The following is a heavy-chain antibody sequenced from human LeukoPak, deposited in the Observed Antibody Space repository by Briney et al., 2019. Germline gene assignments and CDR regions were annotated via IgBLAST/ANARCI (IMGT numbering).Heavy chain of an antibody. D-gene: IGHD6-19*01. CDR2: INPNSGGT. J-gene: IGHJ4*02. CDR1: GYTFTGYY. V-gene: IGHV1-2*02. Sequence: GRSLRLSCAASGYTFTGYYMHWVRQAPGQGLEWMGWINPNSGGTNYAQKFQGRVTMTRDTSISTAYMELSRLRSDDTAVYYCATSGWYAWFIRTFLDYWGQGTLVTVSS. CDR3: ATSGWYAWFIRTFLDY.